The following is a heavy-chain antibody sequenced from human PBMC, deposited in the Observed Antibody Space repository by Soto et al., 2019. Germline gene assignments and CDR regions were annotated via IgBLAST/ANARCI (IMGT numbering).Heavy chain of an antibody. D-gene: IGHD1-26*01. Sequence: QVQLQQWGAGLLKPSETLSLTCGVYGGSFSGNYWSWIRQPPGEGLEWIGEINPSGSTNYSPSLKGRATISADTSKNQFSLKLSSVIAADPAVYYCARGREGGGASWGQGTLVTVSS. V-gene: IGHV4-34*01. CDR2: INPSGST. CDR3: ARGREGGGAS. J-gene: IGHJ5*02. CDR1: GGSFSGNY.